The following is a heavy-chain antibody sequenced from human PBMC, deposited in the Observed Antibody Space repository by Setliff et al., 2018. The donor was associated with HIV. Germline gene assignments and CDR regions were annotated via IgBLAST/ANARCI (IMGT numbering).Heavy chain of an antibody. V-gene: IGHV4-39*07. Sequence: VSGGSFIGSSFQSTWIRQSPEKGLEWIGGFHHSGSVHYNPSLKSRVTIPVDTSKNQFSLKLSSVTAADTAVYYCARDSVSEGYFDLWGRGTLVTVSS. CDR2: FHHSGSV. D-gene: IGHD3-10*01. J-gene: IGHJ2*01. CDR1: GGSFIGSSFQ. CDR3: ARDSVSEGYFDL.